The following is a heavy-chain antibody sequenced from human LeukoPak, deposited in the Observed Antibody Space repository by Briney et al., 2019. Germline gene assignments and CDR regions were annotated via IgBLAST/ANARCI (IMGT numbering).Heavy chain of an antibody. D-gene: IGHD2-2*01. CDR1: GYTFTSYG. V-gene: IGHV1-18*01. CDR3: ARMLGYCSSTSCYLYSDYYGMDV. CDR2: ISAYNGNT. Sequence: ASVKVSCKASGYTFTSYGISWVRQAPGQGLKWMGWISAYNGNTNYAQKLQGRVTMTTDTSTSTAYMELRSLRSDDTAVYYCARMLGYCSSTSCYLYSDYYGMDVWGQGTTVTVSS. J-gene: IGHJ6*02.